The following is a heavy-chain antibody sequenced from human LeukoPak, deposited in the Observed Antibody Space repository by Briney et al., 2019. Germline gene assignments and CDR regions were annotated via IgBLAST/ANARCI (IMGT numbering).Heavy chain of an antibody. D-gene: IGHD3-22*01. J-gene: IGHJ4*02. V-gene: IGHV3-20*04. Sequence: GGSLRLSCAASGFTFDDYGMSWVRQAPGKGLEWVSGINWNGGSTGYADSVKGRFTISRDNAKNSLYLQKNSLRAEDTALYYCARDYFDDSSGYYCFDYWGQGTLVTVSS. CDR1: GFTFDDYG. CDR2: INWNGGST. CDR3: ARDYFDDSSGYYCFDY.